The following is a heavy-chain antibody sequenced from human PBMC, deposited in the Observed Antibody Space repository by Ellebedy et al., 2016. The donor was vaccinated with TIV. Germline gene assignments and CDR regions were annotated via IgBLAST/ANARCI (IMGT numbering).Heavy chain of an antibody. J-gene: IGHJ4*02. CDR2: MTPNSGNT. CDR1: GFPFTSYQ. V-gene: IGHV1-8*01. D-gene: IGHD3-10*01. CDR3: ARGITMVWGVSLGY. Sequence: AASVKVSCKASGFPFTSYQINWVRQATGQGLEWMGWMTPNSGNTGYAQTFQGRITMTRNTSISTAYMELSSLRSEDTAVYYCARGITMVWGVSLGYWGQGSLVTVSS.